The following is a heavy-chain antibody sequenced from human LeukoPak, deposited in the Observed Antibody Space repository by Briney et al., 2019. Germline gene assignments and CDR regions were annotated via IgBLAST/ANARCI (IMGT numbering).Heavy chain of an antibody. CDR2: INPSGDST. CDR3: ARVGGSSWFDH. Sequence: ASVKVSCKASGYTFTSYYIHWVRQAPGQGLEWMGIINPSGDSTTYAQKFQGRVTMTRDTSTSTVYMELRSLRSEDTAVYYCARVGGSSWFDHWGQGTLVTVSS. D-gene: IGHD2-2*01. V-gene: IGHV1-46*03. CDR1: GYTFTSYY. J-gene: IGHJ5*02.